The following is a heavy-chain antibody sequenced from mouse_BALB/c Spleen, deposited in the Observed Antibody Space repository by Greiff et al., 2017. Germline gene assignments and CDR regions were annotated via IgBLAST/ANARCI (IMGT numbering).Heavy chain of an antibody. CDR2: ISSGGSYT. D-gene: IGHD2-4*01. V-gene: IGHV5-6-4*01. J-gene: IGHJ4*01. CDR1: GFTFSSYT. CDR3: ERDRGITTDYYAMDY. Sequence: DVHLVESGGGLVKPGGSLKLSCAASGFTFSSYTMSWVRQTPEKRLEWVATISSGGSYTYYPDSVKGRFTISRANAKNTLYLQMSSLKSEDTAMYYWERDRGITTDYYAMDYWGQGTSVTVSS.